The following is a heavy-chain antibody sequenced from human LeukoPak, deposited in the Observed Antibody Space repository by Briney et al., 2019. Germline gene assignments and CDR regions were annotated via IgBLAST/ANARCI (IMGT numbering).Heavy chain of an antibody. J-gene: IGHJ4*02. V-gene: IGHV3-7*01. D-gene: IGHD2-2*01. Sequence: GGSLRLSCAASGFTFSWYSMSWVRQAPGKGLEWVANIKQDGSEKYYVDSVKGRFTISRDNAKNSLYLQMNSLRAEDTAVYYCARLKLLWSNYFDYWGQGTLVTVSS. CDR1: GFTFSWYS. CDR2: IKQDGSEK. CDR3: ARLKLLWSNYFDY.